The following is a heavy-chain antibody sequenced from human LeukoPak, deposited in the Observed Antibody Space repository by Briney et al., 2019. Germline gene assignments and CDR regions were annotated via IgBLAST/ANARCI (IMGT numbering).Heavy chain of an antibody. CDR3: ARDPYGPDPSADAFDI. D-gene: IGHD3-10*01. CDR1: GYAFTSYG. Sequence: ASVKVSCKASGYAFTSYGISWVRQAPGQGLEWMGWISAYNGNTNYAQKLQGRVTMTTDTSTSTAYMELRSLRPDDTAVYYCARDPYGPDPSADAFDIWGQGTMVTVSS. J-gene: IGHJ3*02. CDR2: ISAYNGNT. V-gene: IGHV1-18*01.